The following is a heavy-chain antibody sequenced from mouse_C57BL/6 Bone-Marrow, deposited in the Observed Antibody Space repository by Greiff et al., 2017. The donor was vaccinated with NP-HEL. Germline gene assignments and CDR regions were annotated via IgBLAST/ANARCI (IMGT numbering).Heavy chain of an antibody. CDR3: ARSDYYGSSPFAY. CDR2: INPGSGGT. D-gene: IGHD1-1*01. J-gene: IGHJ3*01. CDR1: GYAFTNYL. Sequence: VQLQESGAELVRPGTSVKVSCKASGYAFTNYLIEWVKQRPGQGLEWIGVINPGSGGTNYTEKFKGKATLTADKSSSTAYMQLSSLTSEDSAGYVWARSDYYGSSPFAYWGQGTLVTVSA. V-gene: IGHV1-54*01.